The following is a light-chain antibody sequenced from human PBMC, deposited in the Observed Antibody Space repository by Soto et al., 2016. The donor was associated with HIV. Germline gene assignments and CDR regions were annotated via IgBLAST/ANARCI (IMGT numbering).Light chain of an antibody. J-gene: IGKJ2*01. V-gene: IGKV1-8*01. CDR1: QDIGSS. CDR2: SAS. Sequence: IWMTQSPSLLSASTGDRVTITCRASQDIGSSLAWYQQKPGKAPKLLIYSASTLQSGVPSRFSGSGSGTQFTLAISCLQSEDFATYYCQQYCNYPYTFGQGTKLE. CDR3: QQYCNYPYT.